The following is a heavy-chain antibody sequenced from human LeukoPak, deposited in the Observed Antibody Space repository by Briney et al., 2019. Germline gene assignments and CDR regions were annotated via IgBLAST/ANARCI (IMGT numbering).Heavy chain of an antibody. CDR3: AKWTEGGAFDS. CDR1: GGSISSSNYY. J-gene: IGHJ3*01. Sequence: SQTLSLTCSVSGGSISSSNYYWSWIRQPAGKGLEFIGYIFYTGSTNYNPALKSRVTISVDTSKNQFSLKLSSVTAADTAVYYCAKWTEGGAFDSWGQGTMLIVSS. V-gene: IGHV4-61*10. CDR2: IFYTGST. D-gene: IGHD1-26*01.